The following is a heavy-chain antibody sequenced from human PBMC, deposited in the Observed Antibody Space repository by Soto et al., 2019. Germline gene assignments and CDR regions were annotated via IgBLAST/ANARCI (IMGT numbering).Heavy chain of an antibody. CDR2: IYTSGST. CDR1: GGSISSYY. CDR3: ARDARQAIAEYYYYGMDV. Sequence: SETLSLTCTVSGGSISSYYWSWIRQPAGKGLEWIGSIYTSGSTNYNPSLTSRVTMSVDTSKNQFSLKRSSVTAADTAVYSCARDARQAIAEYYYYGMDVCFQGTTVTVSS. V-gene: IGHV4-4*07. D-gene: IGHD2-2*02. J-gene: IGHJ6*02.